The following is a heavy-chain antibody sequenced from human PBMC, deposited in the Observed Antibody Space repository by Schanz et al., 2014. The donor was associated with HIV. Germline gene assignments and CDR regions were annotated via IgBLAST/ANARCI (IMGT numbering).Heavy chain of an antibody. CDR1: GFSFNNYG. CDR2: MSYDGINK. J-gene: IGHJ6*02. D-gene: IGHD3-3*01. V-gene: IGHV3-30*03. CDR3: ARGLGAPYYEFRSGYYKGVIYYGMDV. Sequence: QVQLVESGGGVVQPRRSLRLSCAASGFSFNNYGMHWVRQAPGKGLEWVAVMSYDGINKHYADSVKGRFTISRDNSKNTLYLQIKSLRPEDTAVYYCARGLGAPYYEFRSGYYKGVIYYGMDVWGQGTTVTVSS.